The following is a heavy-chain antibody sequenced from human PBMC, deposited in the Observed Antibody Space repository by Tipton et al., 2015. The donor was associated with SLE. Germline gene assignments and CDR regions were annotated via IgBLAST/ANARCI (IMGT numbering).Heavy chain of an antibody. CDR2: ISYDGSTK. J-gene: IGHJ3*01. CDR3: AREGDTLTGIGDGFDV. CDR1: GFTFSSYA. D-gene: IGHD3-9*01. Sequence: RSLRLSCAASGFTFSSYAIHWVRQAPGKGLEWVALISYDGSTKYYADSAKGRFIISRDNSKNTLYLQMNSLRAEDTAVYYCAREGDTLTGIGDGFDVWGQGTMVTVSS. V-gene: IGHV3-30*04.